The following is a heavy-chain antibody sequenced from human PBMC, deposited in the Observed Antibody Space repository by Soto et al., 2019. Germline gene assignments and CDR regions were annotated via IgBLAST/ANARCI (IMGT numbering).Heavy chain of an antibody. Sequence: QVQLVQSGAEVNKPGASVKVSCKASGYTFTSYGISWVRQAPGQGHEWMGWISAYNGNTNYAKKLQGRATMTTDTSTSTAYMDLSSLRSDHTAVYYSAGYGSSRDWFDPWCQVTLVTVSS. CDR3: AGYGSSRDWFDP. J-gene: IGHJ5*02. V-gene: IGHV1-18*04. CDR1: GYTFTSYG. D-gene: IGHD6-6*01. CDR2: ISAYNGNT.